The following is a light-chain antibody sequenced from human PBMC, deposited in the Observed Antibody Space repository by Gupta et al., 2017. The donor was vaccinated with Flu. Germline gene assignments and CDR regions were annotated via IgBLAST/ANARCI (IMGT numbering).Light chain of an antibody. CDR3: ASYTNTGARV. CDR2: EVY. CDR1: SSDIGHNNY. J-gene: IGLJ3*02. Sequence: QSALTQPASVSGSPGQSITISCTGASSDIGHNNYVSWYQHHPGKAPKLILFEVYNRPSGISNRFSGSKSGNTASLTISGLQAEDEADYACASYTNTGARVFGGGTKLTVL. V-gene: IGLV2-14*01.